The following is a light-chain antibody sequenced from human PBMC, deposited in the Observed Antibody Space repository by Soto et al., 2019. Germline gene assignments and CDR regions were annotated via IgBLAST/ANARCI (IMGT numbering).Light chain of an antibody. CDR2: SND. J-gene: IGLJ2*01. CDR3: AAWDDTLRARV. V-gene: IGLV1-44*01. Sequence: QPVLAQPPSASGTPGQRVTIACSGSNPNIGRKDVTWYQQVPGTAPQCLIYSNDQRPSGFPDRISGSRSGTSACLPISGLQSGDEAEFYCAAWDDTLRARVFGGGTKLTVL. CDR1: NPNIGRKD.